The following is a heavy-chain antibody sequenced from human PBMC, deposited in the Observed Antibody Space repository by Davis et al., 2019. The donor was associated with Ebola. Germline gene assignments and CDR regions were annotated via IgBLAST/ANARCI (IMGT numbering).Heavy chain of an antibody. Sequence: AASVPVSCKASGFTFTAYYMHWLRQAPGQGLEWMGRINANTGGTNYAQNFQGRVTMTRDTSIHTAYMEMTWLTSDDTAVYYCARVSGPATIFPVGDALDTWGQGTMVTVSS. CDR1: GFTFTAYY. J-gene: IGHJ3*02. V-gene: IGHV1-2*06. CDR2: INANTGGT. D-gene: IGHD3-10*02. CDR3: ARVSGPATIFPVGDALDT.